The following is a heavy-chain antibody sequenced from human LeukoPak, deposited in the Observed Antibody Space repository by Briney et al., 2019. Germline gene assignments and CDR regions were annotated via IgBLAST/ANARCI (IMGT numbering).Heavy chain of an antibody. CDR3: AKDGGYFHFDY. CDR2: ISGSGDRT. Sequence: GGSLGLSCAASGFTFSTYVMTWVRQAPGKGLEWVSAISGSGDRTYYADSVKGRFTISRDNSKNTLYLQMNSLRAEDTAVYYCAKDGGYFHFDYWGQGTLVTVSS. V-gene: IGHV3-23*01. CDR1: GFTFSTYV. D-gene: IGHD1-26*01. J-gene: IGHJ4*02.